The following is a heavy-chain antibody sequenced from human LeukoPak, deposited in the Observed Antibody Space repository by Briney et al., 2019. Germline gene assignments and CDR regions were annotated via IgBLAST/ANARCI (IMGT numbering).Heavy chain of an antibody. J-gene: IGHJ3*02. D-gene: IGHD4-17*01. Sequence: SETLSLTCAVSGGSISSGGYSWSWIRQPPGKGLEWIGYIYHSGSTYYNPSLKSRVTISVDRSKNQFSLKLSSVTAADTAVYYCAGGTVTNLDAFDIWGQGTMVTVSS. CDR1: GGSISSGGYS. CDR3: AGGTVTNLDAFDI. V-gene: IGHV4-30-2*01. CDR2: IYHSGST.